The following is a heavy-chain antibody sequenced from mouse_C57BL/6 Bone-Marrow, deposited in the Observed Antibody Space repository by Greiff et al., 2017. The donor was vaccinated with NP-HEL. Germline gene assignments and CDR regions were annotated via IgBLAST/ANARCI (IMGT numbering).Heavy chain of an antibody. Sequence: VKLQESGPELVKPGASVKLSCKASGYTFTSYDINWVKQRPGQGLEWIGWIYPRDGSTKYNEKFKGKATLTVDTSSSTAYMELHSLTSEDSAVYFCARPGDWDEFAYWGQGTLVTVSA. V-gene: IGHV1-85*01. CDR1: GYTFTSYD. CDR3: ARPGDWDEFAY. D-gene: IGHD4-1*01. CDR2: IYPRDGST. J-gene: IGHJ3*01.